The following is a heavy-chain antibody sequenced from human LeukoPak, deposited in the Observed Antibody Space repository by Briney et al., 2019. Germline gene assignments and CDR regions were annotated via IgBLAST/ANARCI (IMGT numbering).Heavy chain of an antibody. CDR3: AKGELGGSFDY. Sequence: GGSLRLSCAASGFTFSTYAMSWVRQAPGKGLEWVSGISASGGSTYYADSVKGRFTISRDNSKNTLYLQMNSLRAEDTALYYCAKGELGGSFDYWGQGTLVTVSS. D-gene: IGHD1-7*01. CDR2: ISASGGST. J-gene: IGHJ4*02. CDR1: GFTFSTYA. V-gene: IGHV3-23*01.